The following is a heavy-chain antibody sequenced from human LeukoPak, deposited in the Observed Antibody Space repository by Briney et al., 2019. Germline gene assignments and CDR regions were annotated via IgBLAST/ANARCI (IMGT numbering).Heavy chain of an antibody. D-gene: IGHD3-10*01. Sequence: PSETLSLTCTVSGDSINTYYWSWIRQPPGKGLEWIGYIYYRVTSDYNPSLKSRVTMSVDMSTSQISLKLSTVTAADTAVYYCARAVGGDGSGSLWGPGTLVTVSS. CDR3: ARAVGGDGSGSL. J-gene: IGHJ4*02. CDR1: GDSINTYY. V-gene: IGHV4-59*01. CDR2: IYYRVTS.